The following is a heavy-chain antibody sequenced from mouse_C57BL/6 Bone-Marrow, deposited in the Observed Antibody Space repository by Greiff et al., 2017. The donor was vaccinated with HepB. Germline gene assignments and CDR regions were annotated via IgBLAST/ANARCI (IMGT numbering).Heavy chain of an antibody. Sequence: QVQLQQPGAELVRPGSSVKLSCKASGYTFTSYWMDWVKQRPGQGLEWIGNIYPSDSETHYNQKFKDKATLTVDKSSSTSYMQLSSLTSEDSAVYYCARGNYDYALDYWGQGTTLTVSS. J-gene: IGHJ2*01. CDR1: GYTFTSYW. V-gene: IGHV1-61*01. CDR3: ARGNYDYALDY. D-gene: IGHD2-4*01. CDR2: IYPSDSET.